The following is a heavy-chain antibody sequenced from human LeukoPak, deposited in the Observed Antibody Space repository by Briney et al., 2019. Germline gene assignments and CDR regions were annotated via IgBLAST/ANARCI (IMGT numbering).Heavy chain of an antibody. D-gene: IGHD3-22*01. CDR3: AKVHLTYYYDSSGYGFQDY. Sequence: GGSLRLSCAASGFTFSSYAMPWVRQAPGKGLEWVAVISYDGTNKYYIDSVKGRFTISRDNSKNTLYLQMNSLRAEDTAVYYCAKVHLTYYYDSSGYGFQDYWGQGALVTVSS. CDR1: GFTFSSYA. V-gene: IGHV3-30*18. CDR2: ISYDGTNK. J-gene: IGHJ4*02.